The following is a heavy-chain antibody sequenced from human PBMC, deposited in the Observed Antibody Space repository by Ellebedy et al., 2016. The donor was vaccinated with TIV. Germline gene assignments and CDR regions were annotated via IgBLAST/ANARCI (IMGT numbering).Heavy chain of an antibody. D-gene: IGHD2-2*01. J-gene: IGHJ6*03. Sequence: GESLKISXAASGFTFSSHAMNWVRQAPGKGLEWVAVISYDGSKTSYADSVKGRFSVSRDNSKNTLYLQINSLRPEDTALYFCARDRMPTHQVLYYYYMDVWGKGTTVTVSS. CDR1: GFTFSSHA. CDR2: ISYDGSKT. V-gene: IGHV3-30-3*01. CDR3: ARDRMPTHQVLYYYYMDV.